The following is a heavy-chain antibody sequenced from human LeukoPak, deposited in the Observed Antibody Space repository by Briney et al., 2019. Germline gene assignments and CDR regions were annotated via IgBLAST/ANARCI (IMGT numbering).Heavy chain of an antibody. CDR1: GYTFTSYY. CDR3: ARRIRYGDYSFDY. D-gene: IGHD4-17*01. J-gene: IGHJ4*02. Sequence: ASVKVSCKASGYTFTSYYMHWVRQAPGQGLEWMGIINPSGGSTSYALKYQGRVTMTTNTSISTAYMELSSLRSEDTAVYYCARRIRYGDYSFDYWGQGTLVTVSS. CDR2: INPSGGST. V-gene: IGHV1-46*01.